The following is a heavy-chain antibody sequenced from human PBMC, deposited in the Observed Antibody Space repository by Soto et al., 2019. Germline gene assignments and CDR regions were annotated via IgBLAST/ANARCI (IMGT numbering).Heavy chain of an antibody. Sequence: GGSLRLSCAASGFTFRSYAMTWVRQAPGKGLEWVSVITYNGDNTFYADSVKGRFTISRDNSKDTVYLQMNSLRAEDTAVYYCARYIRGPTVFYFDFWGPGVLVTVSS. CDR2: ITYNGDNT. CDR1: GFTFRSYA. CDR3: ARYIRGPTVFYFDF. J-gene: IGHJ4*02. V-gene: IGHV3-23*01. D-gene: IGHD5-18*01.